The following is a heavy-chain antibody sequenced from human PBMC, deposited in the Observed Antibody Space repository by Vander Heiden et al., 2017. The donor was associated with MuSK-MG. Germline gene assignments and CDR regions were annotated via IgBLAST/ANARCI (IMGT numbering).Heavy chain of an antibody. Sequence: EVQLVESGGGLVKPGGSLRLSCAASGFTFSSDSMNWGRQAPGKGLEWVSSISSSSSYIYYADSGKGRFTISRDNAKNSLYLQMNSLRAEDTAVYYCAGDLGGYSYGLHFDYWVQGTLVSVCS. D-gene: IGHD5-18*01. CDR2: ISSSSSYI. CDR1: GFTFSSDS. J-gene: IGHJ4*02. CDR3: AGDLGGYSYGLHFDY. V-gene: IGHV3-21*01.